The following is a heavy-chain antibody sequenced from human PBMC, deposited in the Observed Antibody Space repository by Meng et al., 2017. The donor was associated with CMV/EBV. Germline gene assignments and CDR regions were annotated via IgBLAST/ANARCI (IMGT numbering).Heavy chain of an antibody. J-gene: IGHJ4*02. CDR1: GGSISSYY. CDR3: ARGSYYRYVIDY. D-gene: IGHD2-21*01. CDR2: IYTSGST. Sequence: QLQESGPGLVMPSATLPPSRLVSGGSISSYYWSWSRQPAGKGLEWIGRIYTSGSTNYNPSLKRRVTMSVDTSKNQFSLKLSSVTAADTAVYYCARGSYYRYVIDYWGQGTLVTVSS. V-gene: IGHV4-4*07.